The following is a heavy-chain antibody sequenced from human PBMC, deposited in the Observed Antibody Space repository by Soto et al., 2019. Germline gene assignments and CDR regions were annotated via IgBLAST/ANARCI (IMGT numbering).Heavy chain of an antibody. V-gene: IGHV3-66*01. CDR3: ASALLNPGYGYGSGYMDV. Sequence: PGGSLRLSCAASGFTVSSNYMSWVRQAPGKGLEWVSVIYSGGSTYYADSVKGRFTISRDNSKNTLYLQMNSLRAEDTAVYYCASALLNPGYGYGSGYMDVWGKGTTVTVSS. CDR1: GFTVSSNY. J-gene: IGHJ6*03. D-gene: IGHD5-18*01. CDR2: IYSGGST.